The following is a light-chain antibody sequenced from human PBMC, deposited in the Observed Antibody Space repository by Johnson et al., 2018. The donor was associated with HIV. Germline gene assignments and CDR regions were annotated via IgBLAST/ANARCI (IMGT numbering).Light chain of an antibody. CDR2: DTI. CDR3: GTWDSSLNAYV. Sequence: QSMLTQPPSVSAAPGQKVTISCSGSSSNIGSHYVSWYKQVPGTAPRLVIYDTIKRHSGIPDRFSGSKSGTSATLGITGLQTGDEADYYCGTWDSSLNAYVFGAATKVAVL. J-gene: IGLJ1*01. V-gene: IGLV1-51*01. CDR1: SSNIGSHY.